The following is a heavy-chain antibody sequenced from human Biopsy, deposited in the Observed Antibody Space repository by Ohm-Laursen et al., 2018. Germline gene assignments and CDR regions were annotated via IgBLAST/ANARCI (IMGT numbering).Heavy chain of an antibody. D-gene: IGHD1-26*01. CDR2: IPYSRDT. CDR1: GGSISGSS. CDR3: ARHAPSYSGSYWRYFDL. J-gene: IGHJ2*01. V-gene: IGHV4-59*08. Sequence: SETLSLTCTVSGGSISGSSWSWIRQAPGKGLEWIGYIPYSRDTNYNPSLKSRITISVDTSKNQFSLKLTSVTAADTAVYYCARHAPSYSGSYWRYFDLWGRGTLVTVSS.